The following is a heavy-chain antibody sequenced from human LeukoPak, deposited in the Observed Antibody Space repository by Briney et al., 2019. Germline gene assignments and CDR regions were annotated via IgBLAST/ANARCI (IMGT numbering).Heavy chain of an antibody. CDR2: INHSGST. Sequence: SETLSLTCAVYGGSFSGYYWSWIRQPPGKGLEWIGEINHSGSTNYNPSLKSRVTISVDTSKNQFSLKLSSVTAADTAVYYCAVRWFGEASWDQGTLVTVSS. J-gene: IGHJ4*02. D-gene: IGHD3-10*01. CDR3: AVRWFGEAS. CDR1: GGSFSGYY. V-gene: IGHV4-34*01.